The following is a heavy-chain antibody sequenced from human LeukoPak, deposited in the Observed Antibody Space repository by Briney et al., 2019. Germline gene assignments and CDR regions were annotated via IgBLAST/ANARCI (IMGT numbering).Heavy chain of an antibody. CDR3: ARVSLTMVRGVSYFDY. D-gene: IGHD3-10*01. J-gene: IGHJ4*02. Sequence: SETLSLTCTVSGGSISGSSYYWGWIRQPPGKGLEFIGSIYYSGSTYYNPSLKSRVTISVDTSKNQISLKLSSVTAADTAVYYCARVSLTMVRGVSYFDYWGQGTLVTVSS. V-gene: IGHV4-39*07. CDR2: IYYSGST. CDR1: GGSISGSSYY.